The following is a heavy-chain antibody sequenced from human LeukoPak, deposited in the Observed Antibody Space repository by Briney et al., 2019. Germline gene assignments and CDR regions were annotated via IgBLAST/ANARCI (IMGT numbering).Heavy chain of an antibody. V-gene: IGHV4-34*01. Sequence: PSETLSLTCAVYGGSFSGYYWSWIRQPPGKGLEWIVEINDSGSTNYNPSLKSRVTISVDTSKNQFSLKLSSVTAADTAVYYCARSPYDFWSGYLRQNWFDPWGQGPLVTVSS. CDR1: GGSFSGYY. CDR2: INDSGST. D-gene: IGHD3-3*01. CDR3: ARSPYDFWSGYLRQNWFDP. J-gene: IGHJ5*02.